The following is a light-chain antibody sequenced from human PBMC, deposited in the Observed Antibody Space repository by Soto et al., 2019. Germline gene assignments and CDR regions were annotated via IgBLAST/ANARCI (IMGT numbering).Light chain of an antibody. V-gene: IGLV1-40*01. CDR2: GST. CDR1: SSNIGAHYD. J-gene: IGLJ1*01. Sequence: QSVLTQPPSVSGAPGQRVTISCTVSSSNIGAHYDVHWYQHLPGTSPKVLIYGSTNRPSGVPDRFSGSKSGTSASLAITGLQADDEADYYCRSYDRSLSGYVFGTGTKVTVL. CDR3: RSYDRSLSGYV.